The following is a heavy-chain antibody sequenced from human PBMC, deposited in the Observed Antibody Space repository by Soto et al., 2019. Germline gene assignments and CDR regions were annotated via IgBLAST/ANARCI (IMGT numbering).Heavy chain of an antibody. D-gene: IGHD6-13*01. CDR3: ARHHGAAAVWFDP. V-gene: IGHV4-59*08. CDR1: GGSISSYY. CDR2: IYYSGST. Sequence: SETLSLTCTVSGGSISSYYWSWIRQPPGKGLEWIGYIYYSGSTSYNPSLKSRVTISVDTSKNQFSLKLSSVTAADTAVYYCARHHGAAAVWFDPWGQGTLVTVSS. J-gene: IGHJ5*02.